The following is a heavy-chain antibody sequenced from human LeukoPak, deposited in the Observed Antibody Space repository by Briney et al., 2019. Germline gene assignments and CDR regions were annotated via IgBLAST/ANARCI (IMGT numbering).Heavy chain of an antibody. CDR2: MNPNSGNT. Sequence: ASVKVSCKASGYTFTSYDINWVRRATGQGLEWMGWMNPNSGNTGYAQKFQGRVTMTRDTSISTAYMELSRLRSDDTAVYYCAPYSSSWGLDYWGQGTLVTVPS. V-gene: IGHV1-8*01. CDR3: APYSSSWGLDY. D-gene: IGHD6-6*01. CDR1: GYTFTSYD. J-gene: IGHJ4*02.